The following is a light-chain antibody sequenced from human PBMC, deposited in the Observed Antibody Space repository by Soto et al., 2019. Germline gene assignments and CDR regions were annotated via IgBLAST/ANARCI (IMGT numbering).Light chain of an antibody. CDR1: QSITTL. CDR2: DVS. V-gene: IGKV1-5*01. Sequence: DIQMTQSPSTVSAYVGDSVTITCRASQSITTLLAWYQQRPGKAPKLLIYDVSSLQSGVPSRFSGSGSRTEFTLTISSLQPDDFATYYCQHYKMYSPWKFGQGTKVEIK. J-gene: IGKJ1*01. CDR3: QHYKMYSPWK.